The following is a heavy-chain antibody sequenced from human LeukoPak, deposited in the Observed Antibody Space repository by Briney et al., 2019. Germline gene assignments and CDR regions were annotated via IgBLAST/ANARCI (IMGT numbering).Heavy chain of an antibody. CDR3: AKDLLQGNFDY. CDR2: ISYDGSNK. Sequence: GRSLRLSFAASGFTFTIYGMHWVRQAPGKGLEWVAVISYDGSNKYYTDSVKGGFTISRDNSKNTLYLQMNSLRAEDTAVYYCAKDLLQGNFDYWGQGTLVTVSS. V-gene: IGHV3-30*18. CDR1: GFTFTIYG. J-gene: IGHJ4*02.